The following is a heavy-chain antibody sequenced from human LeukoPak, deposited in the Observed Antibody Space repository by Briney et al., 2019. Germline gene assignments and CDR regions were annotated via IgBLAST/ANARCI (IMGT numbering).Heavy chain of an antibody. V-gene: IGHV5-51*01. CDR1: GYSLTRYW. J-gene: IGHJ4*02. CDR2: IYPGYSDT. Sequence: GEAPKIPRNGSGYSLTRYWIGRVRHMPGKGLEWMGIIYPGYSDTRYSPSSQGKVTISADESTSTAYLQWSSLKASDTAMYYCARQAYNYDSRLTGGYYFDYWGQGTLVTVSS. D-gene: IGHD3-22*01. CDR3: ARQAYNYDSRLTGGYYFDY.